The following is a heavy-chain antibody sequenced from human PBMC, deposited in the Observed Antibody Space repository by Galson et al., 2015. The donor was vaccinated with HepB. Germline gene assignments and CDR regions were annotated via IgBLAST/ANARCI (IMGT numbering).Heavy chain of an antibody. V-gene: IGHV3-30*18. CDR3: AKDRGLYSSSWWGPRWVADGHFDY. CDR2: ISYDGSNK. Sequence: SLRLSCAASGFTFSSYGMHWVRQAPGKGLEWVAVISYDGSNKYYADSVKGRFTISRDNSKNTLYLQMNSLRAEDTAVYYCAKDRGLYSSSWWGPRWVADGHFDYWGQGTLVTVSS. J-gene: IGHJ4*02. CDR1: GFTFSSYG. D-gene: IGHD6-13*01.